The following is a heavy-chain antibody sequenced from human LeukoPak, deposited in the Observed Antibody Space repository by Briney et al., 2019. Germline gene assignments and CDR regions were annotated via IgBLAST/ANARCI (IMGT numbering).Heavy chain of an antibody. CDR2: ISWNSGSI. D-gene: IGHD3-22*01. CDR3: AKEGSSGSHDAFDI. J-gene: IGHJ3*02. Sequence: PGGSLRLSCAASGFTFDDYAMPWVRHAPGKGLEWVSGISWNSGSIGYADSVKGRFTISRDNAKNSLYLQMNSLRAEDTALYYCAKEGSSGSHDAFDIWGQGTMVTVSS. CDR1: GFTFDDYA. V-gene: IGHV3-9*01.